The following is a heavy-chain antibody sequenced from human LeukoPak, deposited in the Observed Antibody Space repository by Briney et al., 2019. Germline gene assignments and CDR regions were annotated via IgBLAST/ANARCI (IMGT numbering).Heavy chain of an antibody. D-gene: IGHD3-10*01. V-gene: IGHV3-30-3*01. CDR1: GFTFSTYV. J-gene: IGHJ4*02. CDR3: AETYYYGSGSYYNDY. Sequence: PGGSLRLSCAASGFTFSTYVMHWVRQAPGKGLEWVAVISYDGSNKYYADSVKGRFTISRDNSKNTLYLQMNSLRAEDTAVYYCAETYYYGSGSYYNDYWGQGTLVTVSS. CDR2: ISYDGSNK.